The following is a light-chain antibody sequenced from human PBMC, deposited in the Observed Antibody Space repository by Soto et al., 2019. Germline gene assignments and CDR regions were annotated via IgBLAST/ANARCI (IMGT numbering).Light chain of an antibody. CDR3: QKYNSAPWT. Sequence: DIQMTQSPSSLSASVGDRVTITCRASQGINSYLAWYQHKPGKVPKLLIYAASTLQPGVPPRFSGSGSGTDFTLTIISLQPEDVATYYCQKYNSAPWTFGQGTKVEIK. V-gene: IGKV1-27*01. J-gene: IGKJ1*01. CDR2: AAS. CDR1: QGINSY.